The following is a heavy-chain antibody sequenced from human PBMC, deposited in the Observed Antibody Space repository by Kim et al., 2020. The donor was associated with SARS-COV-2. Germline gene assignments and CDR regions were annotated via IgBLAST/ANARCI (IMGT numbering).Heavy chain of an antibody. J-gene: IGHJ6*03. V-gene: IGHV3-66*01. Sequence: GGSLRLSCVASGFTVSKNYMSWVRQAPGKGLEWVSTIYSAGSTYYTDSVKGRFIIARDNSKDMVSLQLNSLRGEDTAVYYCARVKSYYMDVWGKGTRVT. CDR3: ARVKSYYMDV. CDR1: GFTVSKNY. CDR2: IYSAGST.